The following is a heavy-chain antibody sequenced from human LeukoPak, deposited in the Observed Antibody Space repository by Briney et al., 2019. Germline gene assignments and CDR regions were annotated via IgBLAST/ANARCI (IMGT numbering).Heavy chain of an antibody. J-gene: IGHJ4*02. CDR2: INEDETGK. D-gene: IGHD5-12*01. CDR1: GFSVSNFW. Sequence: GGSLRLSCTGSGFSVSNFWMAWVRQAPGKGLEWVANINEDETGKYYADSVKGRFTISRDNSKNTLYLQMNSLRAEDTAVYYCAKPIKWGLYFGYFDYWGQGTLVTVSS. V-gene: IGHV3-7*01. CDR3: AKPIKWGLYFGYFDY.